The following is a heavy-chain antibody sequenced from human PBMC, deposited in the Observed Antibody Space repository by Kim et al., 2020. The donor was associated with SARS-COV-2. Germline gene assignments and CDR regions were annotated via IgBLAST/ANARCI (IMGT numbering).Heavy chain of an antibody. CDR3: AKGDDSSGFLGGYFDY. Sequence: GGSLRLSCSASGFTFITYGIHWVRQAPGKVLEGVAVISSDGSNKYYADSVKGRFTISRDNSKNTVYLQMNSLRTEDTAVYYCAKGDDSSGFLGGYFDYWG. V-gene: IGHV3-30*18. CDR2: ISSDGSNK. CDR1: GFTFITYG. D-gene: IGHD3-22*01. J-gene: IGHJ4*03.